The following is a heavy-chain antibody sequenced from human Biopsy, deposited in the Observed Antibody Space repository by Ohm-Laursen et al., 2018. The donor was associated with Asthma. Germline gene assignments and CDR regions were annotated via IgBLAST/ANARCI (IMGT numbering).Heavy chain of an antibody. V-gene: IGHV3-33*01. Sequence: SLRLSCSASGFTFSSYGMHWVRQAPGKGLEWVAVIWYDGSNKYYADSVKGRFTISRDNSKNTLYLQMNSLRAEDTAVYYCARDRGIAAAGTEFDYWGQGTLVTVSS. D-gene: IGHD6-13*01. CDR3: ARDRGIAAAGTEFDY. J-gene: IGHJ4*02. CDR1: GFTFSSYG. CDR2: IWYDGSNK.